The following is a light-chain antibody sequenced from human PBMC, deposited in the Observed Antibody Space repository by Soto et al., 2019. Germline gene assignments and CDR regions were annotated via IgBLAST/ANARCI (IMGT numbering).Light chain of an antibody. V-gene: IGKV1-9*01. CDR2: VAS. CDR1: QDITNF. Sequence: IQLTQSPSSLSASVGDRVTITCRASQDITNFLAWYQQKPGKAPKLLIYVASTLQSGVPSRFSGSGSGTDFTLTISSLQPEDFATYYCQNYDKESPATVGQGTKVDIK. J-gene: IGKJ1*01. CDR3: QNYDKESPAT.